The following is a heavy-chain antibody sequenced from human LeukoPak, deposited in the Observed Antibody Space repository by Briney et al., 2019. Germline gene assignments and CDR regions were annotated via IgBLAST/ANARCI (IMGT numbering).Heavy chain of an antibody. CDR2: IYSGGST. J-gene: IGHJ3*02. CDR3: ARVGRYFDWSYAFDI. V-gene: IGHV3-53*01. Sequence: GGSLRLSCAASGFTVSSNYMSWVRQAPGEGLEWVSVIYSGGSTYYADSVKGRFTISRDNSKNTLYLQMNSLRAEDTAVYYCARVGRYFDWSYAFDIWGQGTMVTVSS. D-gene: IGHD3-9*01. CDR1: GFTVSSNY.